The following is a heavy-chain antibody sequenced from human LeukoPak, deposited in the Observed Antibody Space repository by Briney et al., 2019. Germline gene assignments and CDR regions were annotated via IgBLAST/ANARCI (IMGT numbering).Heavy chain of an antibody. Sequence: PSETLSLTCTVSGGSISSYYWSWIRQPAGKGLEWIGRIYTSGSTNYNPSLKSRVTMSVDTSKNQFSLKLSSVTAADTAVYYCARGMVRGVSNWFDPWGQGTLVTVSS. J-gene: IGHJ5*02. CDR3: ARGMVRGVSNWFDP. CDR2: IYTSGST. D-gene: IGHD3-10*01. CDR1: GGSISSYY. V-gene: IGHV4-4*07.